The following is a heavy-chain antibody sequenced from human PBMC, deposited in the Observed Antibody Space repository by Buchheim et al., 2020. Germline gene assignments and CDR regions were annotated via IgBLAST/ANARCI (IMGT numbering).Heavy chain of an antibody. CDR1: GGSLNPYY. J-gene: IGHJ4*02. V-gene: IGHV4-34*01. CDR2: INHAGST. D-gene: IGHD3-3*01. CDR3: ARVEYPYGHGYYF. Sequence: QVQLQQWGAGLLKASETLSLTCAVSGGSLNPYYWSWIRQPPGKGLEWIGDINHAGSTNDYAPLRSRLTMSIESSKNQLSLKLISVTAADTAVYYCARVEYPYGHGYYFWGQGTL.